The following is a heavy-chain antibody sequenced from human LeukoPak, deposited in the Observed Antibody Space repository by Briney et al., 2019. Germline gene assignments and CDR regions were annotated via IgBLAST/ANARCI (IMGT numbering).Heavy chain of an antibody. D-gene: IGHD2-21*02. CDR1: GGSISSYY. V-gene: IGHV4-59*08. CDR2: IYYSGST. CDR3: ARAYCGGDCPYDAFDI. Sequence: SETLSLTCTVSGGSISSYYWSWIRQPPGKGLEWIGYIYYSGSTNYNPSLKSRVTISVDTSKNKFSLKLRSVTAADTAVYYCARAYCGGDCPYDAFDIWGQGTMVTVSS. J-gene: IGHJ3*02.